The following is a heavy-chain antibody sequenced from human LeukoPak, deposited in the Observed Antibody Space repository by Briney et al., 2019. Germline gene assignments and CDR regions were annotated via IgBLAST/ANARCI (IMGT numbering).Heavy chain of an antibody. Sequence: GASVKVSCKASGYTFTSYYMHWVRQAPGQGLEWMGIINPSGGSTSYAQKFQGRVTMTRDTSTSTVYMELSSLRSEDTAVYYCARDWARSYYYESRIGNWFDPWGQGTLVTVSS. V-gene: IGHV1-46*01. CDR3: ARDWARSYYYESRIGNWFDP. J-gene: IGHJ5*02. CDR2: INPSGGST. CDR1: GYTFTSYY. D-gene: IGHD3-22*01.